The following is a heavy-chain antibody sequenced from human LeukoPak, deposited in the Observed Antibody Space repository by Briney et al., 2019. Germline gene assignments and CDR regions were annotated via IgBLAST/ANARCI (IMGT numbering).Heavy chain of an antibody. CDR1: GFTFSSYW. CDR3: ARAQRALDY. CDR2: IGGGGTE. J-gene: IGHJ4*02. Sequence: GGSLRLSCAASGFTFSSYWMSWVRQAPGKGLEWVSGIGGGGTEYYADSVKGRFIISSDSSQNLVHLQMNSLTVEDTAVYYCARAQRALDYWGQGTLVTVSS. V-gene: IGHV3-23*01. D-gene: IGHD1-1*01.